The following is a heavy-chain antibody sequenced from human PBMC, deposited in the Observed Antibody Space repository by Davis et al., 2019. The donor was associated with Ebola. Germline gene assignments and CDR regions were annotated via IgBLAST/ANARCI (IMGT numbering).Heavy chain of an antibody. CDR2: ISYDGSHN. D-gene: IGHD1-1*01. Sequence: GESLKISCAPSGFTFSSHAMHWVRQAPGKGLEWVAVISYDGSHNSYGNSVRGRFTISRDNSKSTLYLQMNSLRVEDTAIYYCVRDRDTTLDYWGQGTLVTVSS. J-gene: IGHJ4*02. CDR3: VRDRDTTLDY. CDR1: GFTFSSHA. V-gene: IGHV3-33*05.